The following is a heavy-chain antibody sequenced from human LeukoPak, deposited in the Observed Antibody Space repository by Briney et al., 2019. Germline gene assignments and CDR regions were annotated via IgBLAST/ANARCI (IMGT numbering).Heavy chain of an antibody. V-gene: IGHV4-30-4*08. CDR1: GGSISSGDFY. CDR3: ARDCPYISRDGWFDP. D-gene: IGHD3-9*01. Sequence: PSETLYLTCTVSGGSISSGDFYWSWIRQPPGKGLEWIGHIYYSGSTYYNPSLKSRVTISVDTSKNQFSLKLSCVTDADTAVYYCARDCPYISRDGWFDPWGQGTLVTVSS. J-gene: IGHJ5*02. CDR2: IYYSGST.